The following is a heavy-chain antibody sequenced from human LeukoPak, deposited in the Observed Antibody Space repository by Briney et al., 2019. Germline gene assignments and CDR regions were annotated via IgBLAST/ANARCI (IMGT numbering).Heavy chain of an antibody. Sequence: ASVKVSCKASGYTFTGYYMHWVRQAPGQGLEWMGWINPNSGGTNYAQKFQGRVTMTRDTSISTAYMELSRLRSDDTAVYYCARDQRGSYYYDSSGYYPDAFDIWGQGTMVTVSS. CDR2: INPNSGGT. V-gene: IGHV1-2*02. J-gene: IGHJ3*02. D-gene: IGHD3-22*01. CDR3: ARDQRGSYYYDSSGYYPDAFDI. CDR1: GYTFTGYY.